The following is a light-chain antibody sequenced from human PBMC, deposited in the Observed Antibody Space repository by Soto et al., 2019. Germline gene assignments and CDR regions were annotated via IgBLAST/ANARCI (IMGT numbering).Light chain of an antibody. Sequence: DIQMTQSPSTLSASVRDRVTITCRASQSISSRLAWYQQKPGKAPILLIYKASSVESGVPSRFSGSGSGTEFTLTISSLQPDDFATYYCHQYSSYSRYTFGQGTKLEIK. CDR3: HQYSSYSRYT. CDR1: QSISSR. J-gene: IGKJ2*01. V-gene: IGKV1-5*03. CDR2: KAS.